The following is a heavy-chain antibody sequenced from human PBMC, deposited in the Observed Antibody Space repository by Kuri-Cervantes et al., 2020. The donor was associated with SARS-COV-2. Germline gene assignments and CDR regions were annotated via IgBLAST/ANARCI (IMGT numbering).Heavy chain of an antibody. CDR1: GGSISSGSYY. CDR2: IYHSGST. CDR3: AGFLKGIVGGKKYYFDY. V-gene: IGHV4-39*07. Sequence: GSLRLSCTVSGGSISSGSYYWSWIRQPPGKGLEWIGSIYHSGSTYYNPSLKSRVTISVDTSKNQFSLKLSSVTAADTAVYYCAGFLKGIVGGKKYYFDYWGQGTLVTVSS. J-gene: IGHJ4*02. D-gene: IGHD3-16*01.